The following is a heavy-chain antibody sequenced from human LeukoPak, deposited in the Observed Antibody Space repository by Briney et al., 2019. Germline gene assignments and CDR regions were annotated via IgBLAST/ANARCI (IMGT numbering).Heavy chain of an antibody. CDR2: INLSTGDT. V-gene: IGHV1-2*02. D-gene: IGHD3-16*01. Sequence: ASVTVSCKPSGYTFIGYYMHWMRQAPGQGLEWMGWINLSTGDTNYAQKFQGRVTMTRDTSIRTAYMEMSRLRYDDTALYYCAIWAGGNAPVASFDYWGQGTLVTVSS. CDR1: GYTFIGYY. CDR3: AIWAGGNAPVASFDY. J-gene: IGHJ4*02.